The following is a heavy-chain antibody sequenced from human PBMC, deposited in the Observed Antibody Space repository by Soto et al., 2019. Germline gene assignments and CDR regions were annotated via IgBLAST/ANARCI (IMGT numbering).Heavy chain of an antibody. CDR1: GGTFSSYA. CDR3: ARGPYSSSWDYYYYYGMDV. CDR2: IIPIFGTA. Sequence: ASVKVSCKASGGTFSSYAISWVRQAPGQGLEWMGGIIPIFGTANYAQKFQGRVTITADESTSTAYMELSSLRSEDTAVYYCARGPYSSSWDYYYYYGMDVWGQGTTVTASS. J-gene: IGHJ6*02. V-gene: IGHV1-69*13. D-gene: IGHD6-13*01.